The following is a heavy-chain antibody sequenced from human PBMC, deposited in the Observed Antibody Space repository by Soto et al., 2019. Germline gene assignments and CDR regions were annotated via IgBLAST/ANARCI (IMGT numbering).Heavy chain of an antibody. CDR2: ISGSGDST. CDR1: GFTFSSFA. CDR3: AKDYYSDPGYYYSMDV. Sequence: TGGSLRLSCAASGFTFSSFAMSWVRQAPGQGLEWVSIISGSGDSTHYADSVKGRFTVSRDNSKNTLSLQMNSLRVEDTAVYYCAKDYYSDPGYYYSMDVWGQGTTVTVSS. J-gene: IGHJ6*02. D-gene: IGHD4-17*01. V-gene: IGHV3-23*01.